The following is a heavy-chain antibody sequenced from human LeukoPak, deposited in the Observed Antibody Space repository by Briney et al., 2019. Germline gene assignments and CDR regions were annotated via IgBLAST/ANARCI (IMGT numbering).Heavy chain of an antibody. CDR3: TRDREWWIRPRLDY. Sequence: GGSLRLSCTASGFTFGDYAMSWFRQAPGKGLEWVGFIRSKAYGGTTEYAASVKGRFTISRDDSKSIAYLQMNSLKTEDTAVYYCTRDREWWIRPRLDYWGQGTLVTVSS. J-gene: IGHJ4*02. D-gene: IGHD5-18*01. V-gene: IGHV3-49*03. CDR2: IRSKAYGGTT. CDR1: GFTFGDYA.